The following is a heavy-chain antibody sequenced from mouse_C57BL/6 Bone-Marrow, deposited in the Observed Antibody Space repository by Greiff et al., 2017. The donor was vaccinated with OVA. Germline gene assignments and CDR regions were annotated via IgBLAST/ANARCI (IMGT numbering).Heavy chain of an antibody. Sequence: VQGVESGAELVRPGASVTLSCKASGYTFTDYEMHWVKQTPVHGLEWIGAIDPETGGTAYNQKFKGKAILTADKSSSTAYMELRSLTSEDSAVYYCTRRGDYPDYWGQGTTLTVSS. CDR2: IDPETGGT. J-gene: IGHJ2*01. D-gene: IGHD2-4*01. CDR1: GYTFTDYE. CDR3: TRRGDYPDY. V-gene: IGHV1-15*01.